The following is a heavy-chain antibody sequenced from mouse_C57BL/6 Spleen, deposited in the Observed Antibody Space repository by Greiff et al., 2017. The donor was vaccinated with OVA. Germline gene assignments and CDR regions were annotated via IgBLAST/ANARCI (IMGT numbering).Heavy chain of an antibody. CDR2: IYPGNSDT. CDR1: GYTFTSYW. D-gene: IGHD1-1*01. V-gene: IGHV1-5*01. J-gene: IGHJ4*01. CDR3: TPTTVAGAMDY. Sequence: VQLQQSGTVLARPGASVKMSCKTSGYTFTSYWMHWVKQRPGQGLEWIGAIYPGNSDTSYNQKFKGKAKLTAVTSASTAYLELSSLTNEDSAVYYCTPTTVAGAMDYWGQGTSVTVSS.